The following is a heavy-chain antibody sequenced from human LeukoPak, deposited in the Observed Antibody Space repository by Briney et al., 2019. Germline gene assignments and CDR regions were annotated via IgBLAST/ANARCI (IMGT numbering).Heavy chain of an antibody. CDR2: IYYSGST. V-gene: IGHV4-59*01. D-gene: IGHD3-10*01. J-gene: IGHJ6*03. CDR3: ARGRSSMVRGYYYYYMDV. Sequence: SETLSLTCTVSGGSISSYFWSWIRQPPGKGLEWIGYIYYSGSTNYNPSLKSRVTISVDTSKNQFSLKLSSVTAADTAVYYCARGRSSMVRGYYYYYMDVWGKGTTVTISS. CDR1: GGSISSYF.